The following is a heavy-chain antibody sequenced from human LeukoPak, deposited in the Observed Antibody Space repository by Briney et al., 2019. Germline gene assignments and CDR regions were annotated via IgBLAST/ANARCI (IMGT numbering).Heavy chain of an antibody. J-gene: IGHJ6*03. V-gene: IGHV4-39*01. CDR1: GGSISSSSYD. D-gene: IGHD2-2*02. CDR3: ARTVVPAAIPLYYYYYMDV. CDR2: IYYSGST. Sequence: SETLSLTCTVSGGSISSSSYDWGWIRQPPGKGLEWIGSIYYSGSTYYNPSLKSRVTISVDTSKNQFSLKLSSVTAADTAVYYCARTVVPAAIPLYYYYYMDVWGKGTTVTFSS.